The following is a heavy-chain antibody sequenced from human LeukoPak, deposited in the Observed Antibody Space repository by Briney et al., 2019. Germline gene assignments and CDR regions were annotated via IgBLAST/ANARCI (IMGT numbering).Heavy chain of an antibody. CDR2: IYYSGST. D-gene: IGHD3-16*02. Sequence: SETLSLTCNVSGGPINSNIYYWAWVRQPPGKGLEWIGSIYYSGSTYYNPSLKSRITISVDTFRSQVSLKMRSVTAADTAVYYCARDRTHYDYVWGSYRYMYYYYYMDVWGKGTTVTVSS. J-gene: IGHJ6*03. CDR1: GGPINSNIYY. CDR3: ARDRTHYDYVWGSYRYMYYYYYMDV. V-gene: IGHV4-39*02.